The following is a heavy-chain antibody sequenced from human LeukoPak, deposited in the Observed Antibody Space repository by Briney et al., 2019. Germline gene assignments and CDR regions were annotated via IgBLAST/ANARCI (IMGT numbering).Heavy chain of an antibody. V-gene: IGHV1-18*01. CDR2: ISTYSGNT. CDR3: ARRMGATHFDY. D-gene: IGHD1-26*01. Sequence: GASVTVSFTASGYTFTSYGISWVRQAPGQGLEWMGWISTYSGNTNYAQNLQGRVTMTTDTSTSTAYMELRSLRSDDTAVYYCARRMGATHFDYWGQGTLVTVSS. CDR1: GYTFTSYG. J-gene: IGHJ4*02.